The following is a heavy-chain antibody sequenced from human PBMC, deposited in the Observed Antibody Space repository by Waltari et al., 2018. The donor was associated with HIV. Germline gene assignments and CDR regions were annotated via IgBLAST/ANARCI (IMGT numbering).Heavy chain of an antibody. Sequence: QVQLVQSGAEIKKPRASVRLSCQASGYPFIEFDSNWVRRPPGRGREWVGWMNPDNGDAGYGHKFKGRFSLTRDTSTDTAYMDVTNLKPEDTAVYYCTKGRRGALFGDEWGQGTLVTVSS. CDR1: GYPFIEFD. CDR3: TKGRRGALFGDE. V-gene: IGHV1-8*01. CDR2: MNPDNGDA. J-gene: IGHJ4*02. D-gene: IGHD3-3*01.